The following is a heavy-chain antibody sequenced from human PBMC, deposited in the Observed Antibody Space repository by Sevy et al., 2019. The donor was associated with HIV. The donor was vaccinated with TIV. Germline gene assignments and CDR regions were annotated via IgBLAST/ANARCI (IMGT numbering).Heavy chain of an antibody. J-gene: IGHJ4*02. CDR3: AREDGSTYYGLIDY. Sequence: ASVKVSCKASGYTFTDNYIHWVRQAPGQGLEWMGRINPKSGGTKYAQKFQGRVTMTRDTSIGTAYMEVSRLRFDDTAVFHCAREDGSTYYGLIDYWGQGSLVTVSS. D-gene: IGHD3-22*01. V-gene: IGHV1-2*06. CDR2: INPKSGGT. CDR1: GYTFTDNY.